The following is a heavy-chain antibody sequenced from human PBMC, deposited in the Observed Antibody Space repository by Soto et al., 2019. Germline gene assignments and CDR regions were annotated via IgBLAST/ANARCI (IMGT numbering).Heavy chain of an antibody. CDR3: ARPLIAAAGTQDYYYYYGMDV. D-gene: IGHD6-13*01. CDR2: IDPSDSYT. J-gene: IGHJ6*02. Sequence: PGESLKISCKGSGYSFTSYWISWVRQMPGKGLEWMGRIDPSDSYTNYSPSFQGHVTISADKSISTAYLQWSSLKASDTAMCYCARPLIAAAGTQDYYYYYGMDVWGQGTTVTVSS. CDR1: GYSFTSYW. V-gene: IGHV5-10-1*01.